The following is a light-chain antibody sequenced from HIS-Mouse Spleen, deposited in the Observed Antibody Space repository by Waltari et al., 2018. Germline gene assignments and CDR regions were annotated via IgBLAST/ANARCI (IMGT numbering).Light chain of an antibody. CDR2: DVS. Sequence: QSALTQPASVSGSPGQSITISCTGTSSDVGGYNYVSWYQQHPGKAPKLMIYDVSNRRSGVSNRISGSKSGNTASLTISGIQAEDEADYYCSSYTSSSTLVVFGGGTKLTVL. V-gene: IGLV2-14*03. CDR1: SSDVGGYNY. CDR3: SSYTSSSTLVV. J-gene: IGLJ2*01.